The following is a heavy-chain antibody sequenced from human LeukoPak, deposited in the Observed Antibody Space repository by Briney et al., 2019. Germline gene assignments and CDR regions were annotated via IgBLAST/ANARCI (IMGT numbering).Heavy chain of an antibody. V-gene: IGHV1-69*04. J-gene: IGHJ4*02. CDR3: ARDRNHYDSSGYLY. CDR2: IIPILGIA. Sequence: SVKVSCKASGGTFSSYAISWVRQAPGQGLEWMGRIIPILGIANYAQKFQGRVTITADKSTGTAYMELSSLRSEDTAVYYCARDRNHYDSSGYLYWGQGTLVTVSS. D-gene: IGHD3-22*01. CDR1: GGTFSSYA.